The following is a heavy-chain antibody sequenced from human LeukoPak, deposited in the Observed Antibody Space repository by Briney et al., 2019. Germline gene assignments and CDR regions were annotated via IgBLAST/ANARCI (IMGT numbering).Heavy chain of an antibody. J-gene: IGHJ4*02. Sequence: GGSLRLSCAASGFTFSSYAMSWVRQAPGKGLEWVSAISGSGGSTYNADSVKGRFTISRDNSKNTLYLQMNSLRAEDTAVYYCAKGPRSSGSYPPDYWGQGTLVTVSS. CDR1: GFTFSSYA. D-gene: IGHD1-26*01. V-gene: IGHV3-23*01. CDR3: AKGPRSSGSYPPDY. CDR2: ISGSGGST.